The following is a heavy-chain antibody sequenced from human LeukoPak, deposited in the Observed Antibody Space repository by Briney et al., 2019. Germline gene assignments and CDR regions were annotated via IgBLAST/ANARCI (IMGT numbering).Heavy chain of an antibody. Sequence: ASVKVSCKVSGYTLTELSMHWVRQAPGKGLEWMGGFDPEDGETIYAQKFQGRVTVTEDTSTDTAYMELSSLRSEDTAVYYCAAAYTGYSSSWIDYWGQGTLVTVSS. CDR2: FDPEDGET. V-gene: IGHV1-24*01. CDR1: GYTLTELS. D-gene: IGHD6-13*01. J-gene: IGHJ4*02. CDR3: AAAYTGYSSSWIDY.